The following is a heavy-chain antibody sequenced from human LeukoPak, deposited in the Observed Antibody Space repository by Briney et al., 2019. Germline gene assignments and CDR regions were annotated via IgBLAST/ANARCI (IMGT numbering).Heavy chain of an antibody. D-gene: IGHD7-27*01. CDR3: AKDGGLWVSAHWGDS. CDR2: ITTSDGNT. J-gene: IGHJ4*02. V-gene: IGHV3-23*01. Sequence: PGGSLRLSCAASGFTFSSYTMSWVRQAPGKGLEWVSTITTSDGNTYYADSVKGRFTVSRDNSKNTLFLQVNSLRAEDTAVYYCAKDGGLWVSAHWGDSWGRGTLVTVS. CDR1: GFTFSSYT.